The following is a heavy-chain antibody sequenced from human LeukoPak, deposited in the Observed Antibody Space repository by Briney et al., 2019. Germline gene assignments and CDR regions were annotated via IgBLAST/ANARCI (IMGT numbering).Heavy chain of an antibody. CDR2: LSGNVHNP. CDR3: AKLRYYDSSGSFDY. CDR1: GFTFTNYA. Sequence: GGSLRLSCAASGFTFTNYAMAWVRQAPGKGLEWVSALSGNVHNPYYADSVKGRFTISRDNSKNTLYLQMNSLRAEDTAVYYCAKLRYYDSSGSFDYWGQGTLVTVSS. V-gene: IGHV3-23*01. D-gene: IGHD3-22*01. J-gene: IGHJ4*02.